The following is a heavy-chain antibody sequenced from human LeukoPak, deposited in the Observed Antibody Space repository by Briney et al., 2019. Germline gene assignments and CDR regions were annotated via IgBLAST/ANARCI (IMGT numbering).Heavy chain of an antibody. CDR3: ARAQYSSFDY. CDR2: IKEDGSEK. CDR1: GFTFRDYW. J-gene: IGHJ4*02. D-gene: IGHD3-22*01. Sequence: GGSLRLSCAASGFTFRDYWMSWVRQAPGKGLEWVANIKEDGSEKHYVDSVKGRFTISRDNAKNSLYLQSLYLQMNSLRAEDTAVYYCARAQYSSFDYWGQGTLVTVSS. V-gene: IGHV3-7*01.